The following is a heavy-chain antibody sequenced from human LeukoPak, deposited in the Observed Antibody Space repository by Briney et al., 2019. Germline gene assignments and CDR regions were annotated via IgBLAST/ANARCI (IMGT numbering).Heavy chain of an antibody. CDR2: IYYSGST. CDR3: ARGVVGAHNDAFDI. Sequence: SETLSLTCTASGGSISSSSYYWGWIRQPPGKGLEWIGSIYYSGSTYYNPSLKSRVTISVDTSKNQFSLKLSSVTAADTAVYYCARGVVGAHNDAFDIWGQGTMVTVSS. D-gene: IGHD1-26*01. V-gene: IGHV4-39*07. CDR1: GGSISSSSYY. J-gene: IGHJ3*02.